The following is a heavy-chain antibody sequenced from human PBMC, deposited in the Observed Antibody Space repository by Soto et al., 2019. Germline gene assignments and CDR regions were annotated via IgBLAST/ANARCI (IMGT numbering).Heavy chain of an antibody. CDR3: AKDRTVAARNFDY. J-gene: IGHJ4*02. Sequence: GGSLRLSCAASGFAFSSYAMHWVRQAPGKGLEWVSSISTSIDATYYADSVKGRFTISRDDSKNTLYLQMNSLRAEDSAVYYCAKDRTVAARNFDYWGQGTQVTVSS. V-gene: IGHV3-23*01. CDR2: ISTSIDAT. CDR1: GFAFSSYA. D-gene: IGHD6-6*01.